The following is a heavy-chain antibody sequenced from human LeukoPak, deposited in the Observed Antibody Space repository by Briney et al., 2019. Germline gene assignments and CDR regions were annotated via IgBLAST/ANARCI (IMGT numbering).Heavy chain of an antibody. J-gene: IGHJ4*02. Sequence: SVKVSCKASGDTFSRYAISWVRQAPGQGLQWLGGINHNFGTASYAQKFQVRVTVIADESTSTAYMELTSLTSDDTAVYYCATHPPSQFYFDFWGQGTLVTVSS. CDR1: GDTFSRYA. D-gene: IGHD5-24*01. CDR3: ATHPPSQFYFDF. V-gene: IGHV1-69*13. CDR2: INHNFGTA.